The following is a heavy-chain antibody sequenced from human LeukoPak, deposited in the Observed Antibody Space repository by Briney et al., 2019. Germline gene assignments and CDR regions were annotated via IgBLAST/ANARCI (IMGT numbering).Heavy chain of an antibody. CDR2: INHSGST. V-gene: IGHV4-34*01. CDR3: AREYCSSTSCLVSYFDY. D-gene: IGHD2-2*01. Sequence: SETLSLTCAVYGGSFSGYYWSWIRQPPGKRLEWIGEINHSGSTNYNPSLKSRVTISVDTSKNQFSLKLSSVTAADTAVYYCAREYCSSTSCLVSYFDYWGQGTLVTVSS. J-gene: IGHJ4*02. CDR1: GGSFSGYY.